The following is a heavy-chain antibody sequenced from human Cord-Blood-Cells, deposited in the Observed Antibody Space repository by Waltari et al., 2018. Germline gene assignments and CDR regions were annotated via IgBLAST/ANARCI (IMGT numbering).Heavy chain of an antibody. CDR1: GYTFTSSA. V-gene: IGHV1-3*01. CDR2: INAGNGNT. D-gene: IGHD6-6*01. J-gene: IGHJ4*02. Sequence: QVQLVQSGAAVTKPRASVTVSCKASGYTFTSSAMPWVRQAPGQRLEWMGWINAGNGNTKYSQKFQGRVTITRDTSASTAYMELSSLRSEDTAVYYCARARDEQLVPSYWGQGTLVTVSS. CDR3: ARARDEQLVPSY.